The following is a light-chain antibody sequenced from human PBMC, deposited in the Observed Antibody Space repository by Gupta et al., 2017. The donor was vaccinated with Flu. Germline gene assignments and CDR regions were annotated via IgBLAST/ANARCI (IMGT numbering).Light chain of an antibody. CDR1: ALPKQY. Sequence: SSYLTQPPSVAVSSRETTGSTCSGDALPKQYAYWYQQKPGQAPVLVIFKDSERPSGIPERFSGSSSGTTVTLTISGVQAEDEADYYCQSADSSGTFVVFGGGTKLTVL. V-gene: IGLV3-25*02. CDR2: KDS. CDR3: QSADSSGTFVV. J-gene: IGLJ2*01.